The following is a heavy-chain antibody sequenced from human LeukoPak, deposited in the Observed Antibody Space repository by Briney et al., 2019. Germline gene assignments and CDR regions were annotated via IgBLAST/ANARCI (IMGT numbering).Heavy chain of an antibody. V-gene: IGHV3-30-3*01. J-gene: IGHJ4*02. D-gene: IGHD5-24*01. Sequence: GGSLRLSCAASGFTFSSYAMHWVRQAPGKGLEWVAVISYDRSNKYYADSVKGRFTISRDNSKNTLYLQMNSPRAEDTAVYYCARASFQRWLQLGGDWGQGALVTVSS. CDR1: GFTFSSYA. CDR3: ARASFQRWLQLGGD. CDR2: ISYDRSNK.